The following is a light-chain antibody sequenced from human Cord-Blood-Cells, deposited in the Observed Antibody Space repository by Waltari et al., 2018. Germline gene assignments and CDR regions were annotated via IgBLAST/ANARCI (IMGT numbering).Light chain of an antibody. Sequence: DIQMTQSPSSLSASVGERVTITCRASQIISSYLNWYQQKPGKAPKLLIYAASSLQSGVPSRFSGSGSGTDFTLTISSLQPEDFATYYCQQSYSTQFTFGPGTKVDIK. CDR3: QQSYSTQFT. J-gene: IGKJ3*01. V-gene: IGKV1-39*01. CDR1: QIISSY. CDR2: AAS.